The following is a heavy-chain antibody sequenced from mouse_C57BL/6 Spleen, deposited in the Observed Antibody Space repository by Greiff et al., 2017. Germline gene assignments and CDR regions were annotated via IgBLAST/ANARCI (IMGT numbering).Heavy chain of an antibody. J-gene: IGHJ2*01. V-gene: IGHV6-3*01. CDR2: IRLKSDNYAT. CDR3: TWVDY. Sequence: EVKLEESGGGLVQPGGSMKLSCVASGFTFSNYWMNWVRQSPEKGLEWVAQIRLKSDNYATHYAESVKGRFTSSRDDSKSSVYLQRNNLRAEDTGIYYCTWVDYWGQGTTLTVSS. CDR1: GFTFSNYW.